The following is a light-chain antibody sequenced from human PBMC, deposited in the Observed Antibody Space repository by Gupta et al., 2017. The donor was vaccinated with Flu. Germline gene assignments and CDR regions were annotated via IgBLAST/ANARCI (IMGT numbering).Light chain of an antibody. Sequence: DDVVNQSSLPLAVILGQPASLSCRSRQGLGYSDGNTYLHWFQHRPGQSPMRLIYLVSNRASGVPDRCSGSGSGTYFTLRISRVEADDVVVYFCMQDANCPWAFGQGTKLEIK. V-gene: IGKV2-30*01. CDR3: MQDANCPWA. CDR1: QGLGYSDGNTY. CDR2: LVS. J-gene: IGKJ1*01.